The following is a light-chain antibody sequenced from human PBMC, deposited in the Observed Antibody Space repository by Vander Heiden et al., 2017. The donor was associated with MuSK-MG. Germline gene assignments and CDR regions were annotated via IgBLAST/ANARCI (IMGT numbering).Light chain of an antibody. V-gene: IGLV3-1*01. CDR2: QND. CDR3: QAWDSSAAV. CDR1: KLGNKY. Sequence: SHELTQPPSVSVSPGQTATIACSGDKLGNKYASWFQQKAGQSPVLIIFQNDKRPSGIPERFSGSNSGNTATLTISGAQPMDEADYYCQAWDSSAAVFGGGTKVTV. J-gene: IGLJ2*01.